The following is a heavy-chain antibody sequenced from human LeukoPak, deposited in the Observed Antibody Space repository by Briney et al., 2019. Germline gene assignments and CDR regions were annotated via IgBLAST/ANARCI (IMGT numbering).Heavy chain of an antibody. J-gene: IGHJ4*02. CDR1: GGSISSSIYY. V-gene: IGHV4-39*02. D-gene: IGHD5-24*01. CDR2: IYYNVAT. Sequence: SETLSLTCTVSGGSISSSIYYWGWFRQPPGKGLEWIGSIYYNVATYYNSSLKSRVTISVDTSKNHLSLKLSPVTAADTAVYYCARVRDGYSRNWAYWGQGTLVTVSS. CDR3: ARVRDGYSRNWAY.